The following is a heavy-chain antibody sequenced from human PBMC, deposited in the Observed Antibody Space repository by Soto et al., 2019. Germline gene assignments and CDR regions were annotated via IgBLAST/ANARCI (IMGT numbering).Heavy chain of an antibody. CDR2: IYYSGST. J-gene: IGHJ6*03. D-gene: IGHD4-4*01. CDR3: ASSTVTTEGVGDYYYYMDV. CDR1: GGSISSSSYY. V-gene: IGHV4-39*01. Sequence: SETLSLTCTVSGGSISSSSYYWGWIRQPPGKGLEWIGNIYYSGSTYYNPSLKSRVTISVDTSKNQFSLKLSSVTAADTAVYYCASSTVTTEGVGDYYYYMDVWGKGTTVTVSS.